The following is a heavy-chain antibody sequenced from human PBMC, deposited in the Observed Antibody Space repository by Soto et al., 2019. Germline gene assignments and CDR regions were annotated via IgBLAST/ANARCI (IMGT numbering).Heavy chain of an antibody. D-gene: IGHD2-21*02. Sequence: ASVKVSCKASGYTFTSYGISWVRQAPGQGLEWMGWISAYNGNTNYAQKLQGRVTMTTDTSTSTAYMEPRSLSSDDTAVYYCARGSVGWGGDCYLAEYFQKWGKGTLVTVSS. J-gene: IGHJ1*01. V-gene: IGHV1-18*01. CDR3: ARGSVGWGGDCYLAEYFQK. CDR2: ISAYNGNT. CDR1: GYTFTSYG.